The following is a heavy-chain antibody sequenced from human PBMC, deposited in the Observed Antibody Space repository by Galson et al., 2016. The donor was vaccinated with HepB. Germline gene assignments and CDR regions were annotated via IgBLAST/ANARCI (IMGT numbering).Heavy chain of an antibody. CDR1: GDSVSSNSAG. D-gene: IGHD3-10*01. CDR3: ARSYLLGRGFGS. Sequence: CAISGDSVSSNSAGWYWIRQSPSRGLECLGRTFYRSNWQNDYAESVRSRITITPDTSKKQFSLQLNSVTPENTAVYYCARSYLLGRGFGSWGQGTLVTVSA. CDR2: TFYRSNWQN. J-gene: IGHJ4*02. V-gene: IGHV6-1*01.